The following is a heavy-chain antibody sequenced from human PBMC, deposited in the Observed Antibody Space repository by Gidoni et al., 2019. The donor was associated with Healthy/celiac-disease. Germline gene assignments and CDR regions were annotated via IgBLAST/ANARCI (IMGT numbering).Heavy chain of an antibody. D-gene: IGHD3-22*01. CDR1: GFTFGDYA. CDR3: TRVKYYDSSGYYHARKFDY. Sequence: EVQLVESGGGLVQPGRSLRLSCTASGFTFGDYAMRWVRQAPGKGLEWVGFIRSKAYGGTTEYAASVKGRFTISRDDSKSIAYLQMNSLKTEDTAVYYCTRVKYYDSSGYYHARKFDYWSQGTLVTVSS. J-gene: IGHJ4*02. CDR2: IRSKAYGGTT. V-gene: IGHV3-49*04.